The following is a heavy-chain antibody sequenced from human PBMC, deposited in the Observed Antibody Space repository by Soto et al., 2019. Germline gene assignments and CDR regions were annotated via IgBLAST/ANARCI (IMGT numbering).Heavy chain of an antibody. Sequence: GGSLRLSCAASGFTFSSYWMSWVRQAPGKGLEWVANIKQDGSEKYYVDSVKGRFTISRDNAKNSLYLQMNSLRAEDTAVYYCATSLYGSGSYHWGAFDIWGQGTMVTVSS. CDR2: IKQDGSEK. CDR1: GFTFSSYW. V-gene: IGHV3-7*01. J-gene: IGHJ3*02. CDR3: ATSLYGSGSYHWGAFDI. D-gene: IGHD3-10*01.